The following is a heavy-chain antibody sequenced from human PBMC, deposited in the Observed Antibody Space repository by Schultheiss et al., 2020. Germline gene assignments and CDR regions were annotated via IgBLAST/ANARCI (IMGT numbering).Heavy chain of an antibody. J-gene: IGHJ6*02. CDR3: ARQPPGDYGAYYYYGMDV. CDR2: IYPGDSDT. CDR1: GYSFTTHW. V-gene: IGHV5-51*01. Sequence: ESLKISCKGSGYSFTTHWLGWVRQMPGKGLEWMGIIYPGDSDTRYSPSFQGQVTISADKSISTAYLQWSSLKASDTAMYYCARQPPGDYGAYYYYGMDVWGQGTTVTVSS. D-gene: IGHD4-17*01.